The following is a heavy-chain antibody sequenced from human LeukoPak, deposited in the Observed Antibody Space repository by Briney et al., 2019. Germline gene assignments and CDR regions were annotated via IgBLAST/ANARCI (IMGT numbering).Heavy chain of an antibody. V-gene: IGHV4-34*01. D-gene: IGHD2-15*01. Sequence: PSETLSLTCAVYGGSFSGYYWSWIRQPPGKGLEWIGEINHSGSTNYNPSLKSRVTISVDTSKNQFSLKLSSVTAADTAVYYCARRMVVAYIGWFDPWGQGTLVTVSS. CDR2: INHSGST. CDR3: ARRMVVAYIGWFDP. CDR1: GGSFSGYY. J-gene: IGHJ5*02.